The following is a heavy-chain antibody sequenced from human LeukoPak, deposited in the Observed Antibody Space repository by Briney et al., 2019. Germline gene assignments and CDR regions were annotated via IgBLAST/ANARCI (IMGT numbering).Heavy chain of an antibody. CDR1: GFTFSSYE. D-gene: IGHD5-12*01. CDR2: ISSSGSTI. V-gene: IGHV3-48*03. Sequence: SGGSLRLSCAASGFTFSSYEMNWVRQAPGKGLEWVSYISSSGSTIYYADSVKGRFTISRDNAKNSLYLQVNSLRAGDTAVYYCARGEYSGYATYYYYYMDVWGKGTTVTISS. J-gene: IGHJ6*03. CDR3: ARGEYSGYATYYYYYMDV.